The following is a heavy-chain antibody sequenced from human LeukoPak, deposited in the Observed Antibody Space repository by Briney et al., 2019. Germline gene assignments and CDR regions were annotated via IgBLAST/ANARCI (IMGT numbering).Heavy chain of an antibody. Sequence: GASVKVSCKASGYTFTSYAISWVRQAPGQGLEWMGGIIPIFGTANYAQKFQGRVTITADESTSTAYMELSSLRSEDTAVYYCARSYCSSTSCYFRLEDYFDYWGQGTLVTVSS. CDR3: ARSYCSSTSCYFRLEDYFDY. CDR1: GYTFTSYA. CDR2: IIPIFGTA. D-gene: IGHD2-2*01. J-gene: IGHJ4*02. V-gene: IGHV1-69*13.